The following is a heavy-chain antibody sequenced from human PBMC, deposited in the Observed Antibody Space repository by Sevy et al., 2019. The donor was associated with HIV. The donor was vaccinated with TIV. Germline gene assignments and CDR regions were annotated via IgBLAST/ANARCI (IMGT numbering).Heavy chain of an antibody. V-gene: IGHV3-74*01. CDR3: ARLRYCSSTSCYTYYGSDAFDI. Sequence: GGSLRLSCAASGFTFSSYWMHWVRQAPGKGLVWVSRINSDGSSTSYADSVKGRFTISRDNAKNTLYLQMNSLRAEDTAMYYCARLRYCSSTSCYTYYGSDAFDIWGQGTMVTVSS. J-gene: IGHJ3*02. D-gene: IGHD2-2*02. CDR2: INSDGSST. CDR1: GFTFSSYW.